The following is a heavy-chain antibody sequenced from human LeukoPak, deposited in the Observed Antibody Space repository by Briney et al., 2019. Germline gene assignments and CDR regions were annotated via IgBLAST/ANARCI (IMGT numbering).Heavy chain of an antibody. V-gene: IGHV3-21*01. CDR1: GFTFSSYS. Sequence: GGSLRLSCAASGFTFSSYSMNWVRQAPGKGLEWVSSISSSSSYIYYADSVKGRFTISRDNAKNSLYLQMNSLRAEDTAVYYCASNAKYYYGSGSRESYYWGQGTLVTVSS. D-gene: IGHD3-10*01. J-gene: IGHJ4*02. CDR2: ISSSSSYI. CDR3: ASNAKYYYGSGSRESYY.